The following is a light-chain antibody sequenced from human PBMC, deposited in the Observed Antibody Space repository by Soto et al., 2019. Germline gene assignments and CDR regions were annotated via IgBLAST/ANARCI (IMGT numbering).Light chain of an antibody. CDR2: AAS. CDR1: QRLSNY. Sequence: DIPMTQSPSSLSASVGDRVTITCRTTQRLSNYLNWYQQKPGNAPKLLIYAASSLQSGVPSRFSGSGSGTDFTLTIINLQPEDFATYYCQQTYSTPYTFGQGTKLEIK. CDR3: QQTYSTPYT. J-gene: IGKJ2*01. V-gene: IGKV1-39*01.